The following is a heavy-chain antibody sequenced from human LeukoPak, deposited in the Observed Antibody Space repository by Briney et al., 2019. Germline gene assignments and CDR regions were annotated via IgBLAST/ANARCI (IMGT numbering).Heavy chain of an antibody. J-gene: IGHJ4*02. CDR1: GGSISSYY. D-gene: IGHD6-13*01. CDR2: IYYSGST. CDR3: ASVFLKYSSSKQHPIVPNH. Sequence: SETLSLTCTVSGGSISSYYWSWIRQPPGKGLEWVGYIYYSGSTNYNPSLKSRVTISVDTSKNQFSLKLSSVTAADTAVYYCASVFLKYSSSKQHPIVPNHWGQGTLVTVSS. V-gene: IGHV4-59*01.